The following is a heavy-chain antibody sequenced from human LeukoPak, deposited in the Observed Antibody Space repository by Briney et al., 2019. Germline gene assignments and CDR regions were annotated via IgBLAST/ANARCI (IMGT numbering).Heavy chain of an antibody. CDR2: IYYSGST. J-gene: IGHJ4*02. CDR3: ARGRGSSWYYFDY. V-gene: IGHV4-39*07. D-gene: IGHD6-13*01. CDR1: GGSISSSSYY. Sequence: SETLSLTCTVSGGSISSSSYYWGWIRQPPGKGLEWIGSIYYSGSTNYNPSLKGRVTMSVGTSKNQFSLNLSSVTAADTAVYYCARGRGSSWYYFDYWGQGTLVTVSS.